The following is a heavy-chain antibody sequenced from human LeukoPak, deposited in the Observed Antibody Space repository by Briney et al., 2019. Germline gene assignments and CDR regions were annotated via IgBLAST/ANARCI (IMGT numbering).Heavy chain of an antibody. CDR3: AVTPRYSGYDRLDY. CDR2: ISYDGSNK. Sequence: GSLRLSCAASGFTFSSYGMHWVRQAPGKGLEWVAVISYDGSNKYYADSVKGRFTISRDNSKNTLYLQMNSLRAEDTAVYYCAVTPRYSGYDRLDYWGQGTLVTVSS. D-gene: IGHD5-12*01. CDR1: GFTFSSYG. V-gene: IGHV3-30*03. J-gene: IGHJ4*02.